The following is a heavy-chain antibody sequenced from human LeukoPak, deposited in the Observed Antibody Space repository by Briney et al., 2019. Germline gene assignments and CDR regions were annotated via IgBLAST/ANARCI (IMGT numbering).Heavy chain of an antibody. CDR1: GFTFTSYP. Sequence: GGSLRLSCAASGFTFTSYPMHWVRQAPGKGLEWVAVISYDGSNKYYADSVKGRFTISRDDSRNTLYLQMNSLRAEDTAVFYCARAIVGATTRSFDYWGQGTLVTVSS. CDR2: ISYDGSNK. D-gene: IGHD1-26*01. J-gene: IGHJ4*02. V-gene: IGHV3-30-3*01. CDR3: ARAIVGATTRSFDY.